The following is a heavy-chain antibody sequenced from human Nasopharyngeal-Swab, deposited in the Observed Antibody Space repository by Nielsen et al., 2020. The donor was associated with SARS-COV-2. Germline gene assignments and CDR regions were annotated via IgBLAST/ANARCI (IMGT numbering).Heavy chain of an antibody. J-gene: IGHJ4*02. CDR1: GFTFSSYW. CDR3: ARDYTRFDY. V-gene: IGHV3-7*05. Sequence: GGSLRLSCAASGFTFSSYWMSWVRQAPGKGLEWVAYIKEDGNEKYFVDSVKGRFTVSRDNAKNSLYLQMNSLRAEDTAVYYCARDYTRFDYWGQGTLVTVSS. D-gene: IGHD3-16*01. CDR2: IKEDGNEK.